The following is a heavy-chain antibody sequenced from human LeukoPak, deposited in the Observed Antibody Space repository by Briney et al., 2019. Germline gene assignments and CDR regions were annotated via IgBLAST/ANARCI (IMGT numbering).Heavy chain of an antibody. V-gene: IGHV3-7*01. J-gene: IGHJ5*02. CDR2: IKQDGSEK. Sequence: QSGGSLRLSCAASGFTFSSYWMSWVRQAPGKGLEWVANIKQDGSEKYYVDSVKGRFTISRDNAKNSLYLQMNSLRAEDTAVYYCARDPLGRVVIRADNWFDPWGQGTLVTVSS. CDR1: GFTFSSYW. D-gene: IGHD3-3*01. CDR3: ARDPLGRVVIRADNWFDP.